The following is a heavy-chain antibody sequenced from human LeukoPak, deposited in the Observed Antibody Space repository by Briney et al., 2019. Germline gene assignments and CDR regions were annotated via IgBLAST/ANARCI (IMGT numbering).Heavy chain of an antibody. CDR3: MSAHGY. CDR1: GCSFSTNM. CDR2: ILPAGKES. Sequence: GGSLRLSCVVSGCSFSTNMMTWVRQAPGKGLEWVATILPAGKESYRVDSVKGRFIISRDNAKNSLFLEMNSLRHDDTALYYCMSAHGYWGQGTLVTVSS. V-gene: IGHV3-7*01. J-gene: IGHJ4*02.